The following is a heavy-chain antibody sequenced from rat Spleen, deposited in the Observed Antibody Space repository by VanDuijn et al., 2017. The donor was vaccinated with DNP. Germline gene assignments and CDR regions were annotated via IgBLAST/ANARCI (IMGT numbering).Heavy chain of an antibody. CDR3: ASSMGTYYPYSFDY. CDR2: ISYDGSYT. J-gene: IGHJ2*01. Sequence: EVQLVESGGGLVQPGRSLKVSCAASGFTFGDYNMAWVRQAPKKGLEWVATISYDGSYTYYRDSVKGRFTVSRDNARNTLYLQMDSLRSEDTATYYCASSMGTYYPYSFDYWGQGVVVTVSS. CDR1: GFTFGDYN. V-gene: IGHV5-7*01. D-gene: IGHD1-12*02.